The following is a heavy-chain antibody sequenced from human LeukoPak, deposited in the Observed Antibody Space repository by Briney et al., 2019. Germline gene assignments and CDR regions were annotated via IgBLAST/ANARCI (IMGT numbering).Heavy chain of an antibody. V-gene: IGHV3-23*01. CDR1: GFTFSSYP. Sequence: GGSLRLSCAASGFTFSSYPMSWVRQAPGKGLEWISAVSGGGTTSYADSVRGRFAISRDNSKNTLYLQMNSLRAEDTAVYYCAQEDSEGGPNWFDPWGQGALVTVSS. CDR2: VSGGGTT. J-gene: IGHJ5*02. CDR3: AQEDSEGGPNWFDP. D-gene: IGHD1-14*01.